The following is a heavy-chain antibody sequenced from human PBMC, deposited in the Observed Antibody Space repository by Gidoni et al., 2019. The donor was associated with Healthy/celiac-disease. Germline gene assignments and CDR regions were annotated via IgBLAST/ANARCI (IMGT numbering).Heavy chain of an antibody. CDR1: GYSISSGYY. CDR2: IYHSGST. Sequence: QVQLQESGPGLVKPSETLSLTCAVSGYSISSGYYWGWIRQPPGKGLEWIGSIYHSGSTYYNPSLKSRVTISVDTSKNQFSLKLSSVTAADTAVYYCARELVDTAMGDLVDYWGQGTLVTVSS. CDR3: ARELVDTAMGDLVDY. J-gene: IGHJ4*02. D-gene: IGHD5-18*01. V-gene: IGHV4-38-2*02.